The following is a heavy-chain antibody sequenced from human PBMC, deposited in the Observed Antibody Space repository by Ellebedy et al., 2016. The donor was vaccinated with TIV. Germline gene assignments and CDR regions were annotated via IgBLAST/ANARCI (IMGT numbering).Heavy chain of an antibody. CDR1: GITFSSYA. CDR2: ISGSGFST. CDR3: AKIMEIVVVPKGNYMDV. D-gene: IGHD2-2*03. Sequence: GESLKISCAASGITFSSYAMTWVRQAPGKGLEWVSAISGSGFSTYYEDSVKGRFTISRDNSKNTMYLQMNSLRAEDTAVYYCAKIMEIVVVPKGNYMDVWGKGTTVTVSS. V-gene: IGHV3-23*01. J-gene: IGHJ6*03.